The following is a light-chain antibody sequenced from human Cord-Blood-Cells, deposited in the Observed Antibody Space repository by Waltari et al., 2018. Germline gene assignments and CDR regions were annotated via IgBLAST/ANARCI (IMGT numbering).Light chain of an antibody. CDR2: DFS. V-gene: IGLV2-14*01. Sequence: QSALTQPASVSGSPGQSITISCTGTSSDVGGYNYVSWYQQHPGKAPKRMIYDFSNRPSGVSNRFSGSKSGNPASLTISGLQAEDEADYYCSSYTSSSTVVFGGGTKLTVL. CDR1: SSDVGGYNY. CDR3: SSYTSSSTVV. J-gene: IGLJ2*01.